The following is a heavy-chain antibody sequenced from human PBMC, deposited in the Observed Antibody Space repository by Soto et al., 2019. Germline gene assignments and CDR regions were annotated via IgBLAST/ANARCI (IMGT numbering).Heavy chain of an antibody. CDR3: ATSGYCTNGVCNDAFDI. CDR1: GYTFTGYY. V-gene: IGHV1-2*04. J-gene: IGHJ3*02. D-gene: IGHD2-8*01. CDR2: INPNSGGT. Sequence: ASVKVSCKASGYTFTGYYMHWVRQAPGQGLEWMGWINPNSGGTNYAQKFQGWVTMTRDTSISTAYMELSRLRSDDTAVYYCATSGYCTNGVCNDAFDIWGQGTMGTVS.